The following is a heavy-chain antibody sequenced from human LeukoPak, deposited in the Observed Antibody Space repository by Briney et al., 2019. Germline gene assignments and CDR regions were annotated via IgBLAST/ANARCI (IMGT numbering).Heavy chain of an antibody. V-gene: IGHV1-2*02. CDR2: INPNSGGT. Sequence: ASVKVSCKASGYTFTGYYMHWVRQAPGQGLEWMGWINPNSGGTNYAQKFQGRVTMTRDTSISTAYMELSRLRSDDTAVYYCAILAGGYSSGWYLRGQGTLVTVSS. D-gene: IGHD6-19*01. CDR1: GYTFTGYY. J-gene: IGHJ4*02. CDR3: AILAGGYSSGWYL.